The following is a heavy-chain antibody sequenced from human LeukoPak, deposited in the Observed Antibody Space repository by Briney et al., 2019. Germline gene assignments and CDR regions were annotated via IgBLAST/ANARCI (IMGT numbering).Heavy chain of an antibody. D-gene: IGHD3-3*01. Sequence: PGGSLRLSCAASGFTFSSYAMSWVRQAPGKGLEWVSAISGSGGSTYYADSVKGRFTISRDNSKNTLYLQMNSLRAEDTAVYYCAKDAHVGEWSPPYMDVCGKGTTVTVSS. CDR1: GFTFSSYA. CDR2: ISGSGGST. CDR3: AKDAHVGEWSPPYMDV. J-gene: IGHJ6*03. V-gene: IGHV3-23*01.